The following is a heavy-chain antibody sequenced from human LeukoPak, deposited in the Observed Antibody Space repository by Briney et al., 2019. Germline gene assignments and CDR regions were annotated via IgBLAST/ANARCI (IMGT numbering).Heavy chain of an antibody. CDR2: INTNTGNP. CDR1: GHTFTSYA. Sequence: ASVKVSCKASGHTFTSYAMNWVREAPGQGLEWMGWINTNTGNPTYAQGLTGRFVISLDTSVSTAYLQISSLKAEDTAVYYCAIWYCSGGRCYSNARTFDYWGQGTRVSVSS. D-gene: IGHD2-15*01. CDR3: AIWYCSGGRCYSNARTFDY. V-gene: IGHV7-4-1*02. J-gene: IGHJ4*02.